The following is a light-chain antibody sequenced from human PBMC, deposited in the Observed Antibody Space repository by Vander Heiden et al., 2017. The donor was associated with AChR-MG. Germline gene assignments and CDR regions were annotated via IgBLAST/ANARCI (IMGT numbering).Light chain of an antibody. CDR1: PSVLYSSNNKNY. J-gene: IGKJ4*01. Sequence: DIVMTQSPDSLAVSLGERATINCQSSPSVLYSSNNKNYLAWYQQKPGQPPKLLIYWASTRESGVPDRFSGSGSGTDFTLTISSLQAEDVAVYYCQQDYSTLALTFGGGTKVEIK. CDR3: QQDYSTLALT. V-gene: IGKV4-1*01. CDR2: WAS.